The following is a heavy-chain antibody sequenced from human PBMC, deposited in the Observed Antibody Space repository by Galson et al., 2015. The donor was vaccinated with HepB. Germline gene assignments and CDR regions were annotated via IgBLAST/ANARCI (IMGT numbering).Heavy chain of an antibody. CDR3: ASGSGEYVNGGPYY. J-gene: IGHJ4*02. CDR1: EFTVIDKY. V-gene: IGHV3-66*02. D-gene: IGHD4-17*01. Sequence: SLRLSCAASEFTVIDKYMTWVRQAPGKGLEWVSVIYRGDTSYHADSVRGRFTISRDGSKNTLYLQMNNLRREDTAVYYCASGSGEYVNGGPYYWGQGTLVAVSS. CDR2: IYRGDTS.